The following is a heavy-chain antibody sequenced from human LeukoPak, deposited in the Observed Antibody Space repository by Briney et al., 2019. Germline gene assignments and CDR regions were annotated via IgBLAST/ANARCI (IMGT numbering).Heavy chain of an antibody. J-gene: IGHJ4*02. D-gene: IGHD6-6*01. V-gene: IGHV4-31*03. CDR1: GGSISSGGYY. CDR3: ARAYSSSFDY. CDR2: IYYSGST. Sequence: SETLSLTCTVSGGSISSGGYYWSWIRQHPGKGLEWIGYIYYSGSTYYNPSLKSRVTISVDTSKNQLSLKLSSVTAADTAVYYCARAYSSSFDYWGQGTLVTVSS.